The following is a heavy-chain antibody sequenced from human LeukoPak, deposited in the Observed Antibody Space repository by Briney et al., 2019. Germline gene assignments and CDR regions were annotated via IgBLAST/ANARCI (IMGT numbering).Heavy chain of an antibody. CDR2: IGRGSDII. Sequence: GGSLRLSCAASGFTLSSFSMNWVRQAPGKGLEWVSYIGRGSDIIHYADSVKGRFTISRDDAKNSLYLQMNSLRDEDTAVYYCATGTNQYYYGLGVWGQGTTVTVSS. D-gene: IGHD6-13*01. V-gene: IGHV3-48*02. J-gene: IGHJ6*02. CDR3: ATGTNQYYYGLGV. CDR1: GFTLSSFS.